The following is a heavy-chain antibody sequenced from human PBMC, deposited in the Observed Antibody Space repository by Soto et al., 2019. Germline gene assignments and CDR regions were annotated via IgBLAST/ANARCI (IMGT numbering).Heavy chain of an antibody. J-gene: IGHJ4*02. CDR2: ISAYNGNT. CDR3: ASGGHIVVVPAAPTDY. CDR1: GYTFTSYG. D-gene: IGHD2-2*01. Sequence: QVQLVQSGAEVKKPGASVKVSCKASGYTFTSYGISWVRQAPGQGLEWMGWISAYNGNTNYAQKLQGRVTMTTDTSTSTADMELRSLRSDDTAVYYCASGGHIVVVPAAPTDYWGQGTLVTVSS. V-gene: IGHV1-18*01.